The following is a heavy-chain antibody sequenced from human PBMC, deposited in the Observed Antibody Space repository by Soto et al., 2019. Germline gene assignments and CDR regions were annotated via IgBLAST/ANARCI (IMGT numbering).Heavy chain of an antibody. CDR1: GFTFSSYG. CDR2: ISYDGSNK. Sequence: VQLVESGGGVVQPGRSLRLSCAASGFTFSSYGMHWVRQAPGKGLEWVAVISYDGSNKYYADSVKGRFTISRDNSKNTLYLQMNSLRAEDTAVYYCATPYCSGGSCYSNYYYGMDVWGQGTTVTVSS. J-gene: IGHJ6*02. CDR3: ATPYCSGGSCYSNYYYGMDV. D-gene: IGHD2-15*01. V-gene: IGHV3-30*03.